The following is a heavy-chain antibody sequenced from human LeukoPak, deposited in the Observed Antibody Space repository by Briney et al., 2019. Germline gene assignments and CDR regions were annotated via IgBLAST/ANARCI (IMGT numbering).Heavy chain of an antibody. J-gene: IGHJ5*02. Sequence: PSETLSLTCTVSGGSISSSSYYWGWIRQPPGKGLEWIGSIYYSGSTYYNPSLKSRVTISVDTSKSQFSLKLSSVTAADTAVYYCARHGSRGWELRPNWFDPWGQGTLVTVSS. CDR1: GGSISSSSYY. CDR2: IYYSGST. CDR3: ARHGSRGWELRPNWFDP. V-gene: IGHV4-39*01. D-gene: IGHD1-26*01.